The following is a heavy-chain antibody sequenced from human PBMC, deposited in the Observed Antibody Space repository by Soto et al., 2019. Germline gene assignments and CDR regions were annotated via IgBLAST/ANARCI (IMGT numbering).Heavy chain of an antibody. J-gene: IGHJ4*02. CDR3: ARSGGEWFGEPSDY. V-gene: IGHV3-7*05. CDR2: IKQDGSEK. D-gene: IGHD3-10*01. CDR1: GFTFSSYW. Sequence: EVQLVESGGGLVQPGGSLRLSCAASGFTFSSYWMSWVRQAPGKGLEWVANIKQDGSEKYYVDSVKGRFTISRDNAKNSLYQQMNGLRAGDTAVYYGARSGGEWFGEPSDYWGQGTLVTVSS.